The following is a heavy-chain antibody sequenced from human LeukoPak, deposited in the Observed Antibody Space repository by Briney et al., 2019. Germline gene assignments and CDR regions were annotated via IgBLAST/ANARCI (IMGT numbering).Heavy chain of an antibody. CDR3: ARRAGAYSRPYDY. V-gene: IGHV3-23*01. CDR2: ISGSGGST. CDR1: GFTFSSYG. Sequence: SGGSLRLSCAASGFTFSSYGMSWVRQAPGKGLEWVSAISGSGGSTYYADSVKGRFTISRDNSKNTLYLQMNSLRVEDTAVYYCARRAGAYSRPYDYWGQGTLVTVSS. J-gene: IGHJ4*02. D-gene: IGHD4/OR15-4a*01.